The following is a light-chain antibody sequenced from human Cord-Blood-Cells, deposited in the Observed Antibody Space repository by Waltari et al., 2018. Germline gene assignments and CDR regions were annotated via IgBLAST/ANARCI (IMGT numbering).Light chain of an antibody. CDR3: QQYNNWPPYT. V-gene: IGKV3-15*01. J-gene: IGKJ2*01. CDR1: QSVSSN. CDR2: GAS. Sequence: EIVMTQSPATLSVSPGERDTLSCRASQSVSSNLAWYQQKPGQAPRLLIYGASTRATGIPARFSGSGSGTEFTLTISSLQSEDFAVYYCQQYNNWPPYTFGQGTKQEIK.